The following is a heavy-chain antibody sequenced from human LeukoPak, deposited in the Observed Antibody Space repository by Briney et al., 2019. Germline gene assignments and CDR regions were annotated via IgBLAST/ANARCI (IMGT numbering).Heavy chain of an antibody. CDR2: INPNSGGT. J-gene: IGHJ4*02. CDR1: GYTFTAYY. Sequence: ASVKVSCKASGYTFTAYYMHWVRQAPGQGLEWMGWINPNSGGTNYAQKFQGRVTMTRDTSISTVYMALSRLRSDDTAVYYCARDFPSSGWYHPFDYWGQGILVTVS. D-gene: IGHD6-19*01. V-gene: IGHV1-2*02. CDR3: ARDFPSSGWYHPFDY.